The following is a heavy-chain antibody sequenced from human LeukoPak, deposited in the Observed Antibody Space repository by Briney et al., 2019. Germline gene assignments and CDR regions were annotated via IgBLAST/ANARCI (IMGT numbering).Heavy chain of an antibody. Sequence: PSETLSLTCTVSGGSISSYYWSWIRQPPGTGLEWIGDIYYSGSTNYNPSLKSRVTISVDTSKNEFSLKLSSVTAADTAVYYCARGTVTYSDYYGMDVWGQGTTVTVSS. CDR1: GGSISSYY. V-gene: IGHV4-59*08. J-gene: IGHJ6*02. CDR3: ARGTVTYSDYYGMDV. CDR2: IYYSGST. D-gene: IGHD4-17*01.